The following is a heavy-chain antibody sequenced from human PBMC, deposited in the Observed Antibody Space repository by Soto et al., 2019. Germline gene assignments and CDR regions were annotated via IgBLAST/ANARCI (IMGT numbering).Heavy chain of an antibody. D-gene: IGHD3-10*01. Sequence: SETLSLTCAVYGGSFSGYYWSWIRQPPGKGLEWIGEINHSGSTNYNPSLKSRVTISVDTSKNQFSLKLSSVTAADTAVYYCARRPTMVRGVVRFRFDPRGQGTLVTVYS. CDR2: INHSGST. CDR3: ARRPTMVRGVVRFRFDP. V-gene: IGHV4-34*01. CDR1: GGSFSGYY. J-gene: IGHJ5*02.